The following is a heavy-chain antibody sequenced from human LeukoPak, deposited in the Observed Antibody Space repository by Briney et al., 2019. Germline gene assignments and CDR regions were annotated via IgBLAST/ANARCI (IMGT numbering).Heavy chain of an antibody. CDR2: ISYDGSNK. J-gene: IGHJ4*02. D-gene: IGHD1-26*01. CDR1: GFIFSSYG. CDR3: AKDRVDEVGATNYFDY. Sequence: GGSLRLSCAASGFIFSSYGMHWVRQAPGKGLEWVAVISYDGSNKYYADSVKGRFTISRDNSKNTLYLQMNSLRAEDTAVYYCAKDRVDEVGATNYFDYWGQGTLVTVSS. V-gene: IGHV3-30*18.